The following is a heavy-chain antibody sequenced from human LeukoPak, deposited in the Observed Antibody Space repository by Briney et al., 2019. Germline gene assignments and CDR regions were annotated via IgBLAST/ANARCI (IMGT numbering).Heavy chain of an antibody. D-gene: IGHD6-6*01. V-gene: IGHV3-49*03. Sequence: PGRSLRLSCTASGFRFAAYSMTWLRQAPGKGLEWVGFIRNKAAGGTAEYAASVRGRFTVSRDDSNSIAYLQMNSLKTEDTGVYYCTRDRVQTDYWGQGTLVTVSS. J-gene: IGHJ4*02. CDR1: GFRFAAYS. CDR3: TRDRVQTDY. CDR2: IRNKAAGGTA.